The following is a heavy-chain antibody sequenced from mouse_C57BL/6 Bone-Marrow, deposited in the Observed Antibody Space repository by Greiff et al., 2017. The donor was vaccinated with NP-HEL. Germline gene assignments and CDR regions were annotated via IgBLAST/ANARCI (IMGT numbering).Heavy chain of an antibody. CDR2: ISSGGSYT. Sequence: EVQLVESGGDLVKPGGSLKLSCAASGFTFSSYGMSWVRQTPDKRLEWVATISSGGSYTYYPDSVKGRFTISRDNAKNTLYLQMSSLKSEDTAMYYCARSNWDGAYWGQGTLVTVSA. D-gene: IGHD4-1*01. J-gene: IGHJ3*01. CDR1: GFTFSSYG. V-gene: IGHV5-6*01. CDR3: ARSNWDGAY.